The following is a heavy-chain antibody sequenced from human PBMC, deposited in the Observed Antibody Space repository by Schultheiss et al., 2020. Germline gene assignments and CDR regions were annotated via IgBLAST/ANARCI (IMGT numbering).Heavy chain of an antibody. V-gene: IGHV3-48*04. J-gene: IGHJ3*01. CDR2: ISPNGKIT. CDR1: GFTFSSYS. CDR3: ARGHEAFNF. Sequence: GGSLRLSCAASGFTFSSYSMNWVRQAPGKGLEWLSYISPNGKITYYADSVQGRFTISRDNAKNSLYLQMNSLRADDTAVYYCARGHEAFNFWGQGTMVTVSS.